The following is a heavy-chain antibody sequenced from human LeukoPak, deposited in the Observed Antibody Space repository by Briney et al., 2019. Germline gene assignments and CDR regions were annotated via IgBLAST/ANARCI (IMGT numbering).Heavy chain of an antibody. D-gene: IGHD3-10*01. Sequence: SETLSLTCTVSGGSISSYYWSWIRQPPGKGLEWIGYIYYSGSTNYNPSLKSRVTISVDTSKNQFSLKLSSVTAADTAVYYCAGSGDTIGAFDIWGQGTVVTVSS. CDR2: IYYSGST. V-gene: IGHV4-59*01. CDR1: GGSISSYY. J-gene: IGHJ3*02. CDR3: AGSGDTIGAFDI.